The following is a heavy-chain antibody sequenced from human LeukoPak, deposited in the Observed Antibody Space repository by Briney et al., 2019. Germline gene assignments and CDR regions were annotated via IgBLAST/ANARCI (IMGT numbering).Heavy chain of an antibody. CDR3: ATLNYYDSSGRGYYFDY. J-gene: IGHJ4*02. Sequence: SETLSLTCAVYGASFSSYYWSWIRQPPGKGLEWIGYIYYSGSTNYNPSLKSRVTISVDTSKNQFSLKLSSVTAADTAVYYCATLNYYDSSGRGYYFDYWGQGTLVTVSS. CDR2: IYYSGST. V-gene: IGHV4-59*01. CDR1: GASFSSYY. D-gene: IGHD3-22*01.